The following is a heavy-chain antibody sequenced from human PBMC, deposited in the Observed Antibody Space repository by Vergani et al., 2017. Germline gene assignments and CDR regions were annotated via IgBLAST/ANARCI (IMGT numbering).Heavy chain of an antibody. CDR1: GFTFSGSA. D-gene: IGHD5-24*01. V-gene: IGHV3-73*02. Sequence: EVQLVESGGGLVQPGGSLKLSCAASGFTFSGSAMHWVRQASGKGLEWVGGIRSKANSYAPAYAASGKGRFTISSADSKNTAYLQMNSLKTEDTAVYYCTSSRDGYDYWDWGQGCLVTVS. CDR3: TSSRDGYDYWD. J-gene: IGHJ4*02. CDR2: IRSKANSYAP.